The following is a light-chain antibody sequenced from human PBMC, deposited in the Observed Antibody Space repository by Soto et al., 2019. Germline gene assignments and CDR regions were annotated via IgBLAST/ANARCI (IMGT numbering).Light chain of an antibody. Sequence: IQMTQSPSSLSASVGDRVTITCRASQNINTYLNWYQQKPGKAPKLLIYAASALRSGVPSRFSGSGSGTDFTLTISSLQPEDCATYYCQLSHSTPLMFGQGTKVDI. CDR1: QNINTY. J-gene: IGKJ1*01. CDR3: QLSHSTPLM. V-gene: IGKV1-39*01. CDR2: AAS.